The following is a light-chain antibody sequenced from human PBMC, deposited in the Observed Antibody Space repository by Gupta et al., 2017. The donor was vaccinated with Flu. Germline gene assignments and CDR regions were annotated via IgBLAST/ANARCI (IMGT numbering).Light chain of an antibody. Sequence: DIQMTQSPSSLSASVGDRVTITCRASQSISSNLTWYQQKPGKAPKLLVYAASSLQIGVPSRCSGSGTEIDFTLTSRKLQPEDVSTCQCQQSYSTPLTFGEGTKLEIK. CDR1: QSISSN. V-gene: IGKV1-39*01. CDR3: QQSYSTPLT. CDR2: AAS. J-gene: IGKJ4*01.